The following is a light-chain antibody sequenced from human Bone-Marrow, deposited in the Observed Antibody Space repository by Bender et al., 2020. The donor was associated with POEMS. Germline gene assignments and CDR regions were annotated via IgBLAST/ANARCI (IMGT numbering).Light chain of an antibody. CDR3: CSYATTKTLV. V-gene: IGLV2-18*02. Sequence: QSALTQPPSVSGSPGQSVTISCTGTSIDVGYYNRVSWYQQPPGTAPKLMIYEVSNRPSGVPDRFPGSNSGSTASLTISGLQAEDEADYYCCSYATTKTLVFGGGTKLTVL. J-gene: IGLJ2*01. CDR1: SIDVGYYNR. CDR2: EVS.